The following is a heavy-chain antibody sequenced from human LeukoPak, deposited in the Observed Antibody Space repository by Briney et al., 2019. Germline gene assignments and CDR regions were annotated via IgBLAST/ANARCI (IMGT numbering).Heavy chain of an antibody. J-gene: IGHJ6*02. Sequence: GGSLRLSCAASGFTVSSIHMVWVRQAPGKGLEWVSIIGGVSESFYYADSVKGRFTVSRDNSKDTLYLQINSLRDEDTAVYYCARRWLGDPYGMDVWGQGTTVSVSS. CDR3: ARRWLGDPYGMDV. CDR2: IGGVSESF. D-gene: IGHD3-10*01. CDR1: GFTVSSIH. V-gene: IGHV3-53*01.